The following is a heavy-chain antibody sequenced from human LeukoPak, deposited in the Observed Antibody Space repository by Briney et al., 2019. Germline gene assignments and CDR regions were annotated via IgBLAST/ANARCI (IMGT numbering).Heavy chain of an antibody. CDR1: GFTFNSYA. V-gene: IGHV3-30*04. D-gene: IGHD3-10*01. J-gene: IGHJ4*02. Sequence: GGSLRLSCAASGFTFNSYAMHWVRQAPGKGLEWVAVISYDGSNKYYADSVKGRFTISRDNSKNTLYLQMNSLRAEDTAVYYCARGFLSSGSYYHYWGQGTLVTVSS. CDR2: ISYDGSNK. CDR3: ARGFLSSGSYYHY.